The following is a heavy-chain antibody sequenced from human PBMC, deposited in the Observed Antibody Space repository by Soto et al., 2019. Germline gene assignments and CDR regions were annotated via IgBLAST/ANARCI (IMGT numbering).Heavy chain of an antibody. V-gene: IGHV4-39*07. J-gene: IGHJ6*02. D-gene: IGHD3-10*01. CDR1: GGSISSSSYY. Sequence: PSETLSLTCTVSGGSISSSSYYWGWIRQPPGKGLEWIGSIYYSGSTYYNPSLKSRVTISVDTSKNQFSLKLSSVTAADTAVYYCAREGTMVREYYYYGMDVWGQGTTVTVSS. CDR2: IYYSGST. CDR3: AREGTMVREYYYYGMDV.